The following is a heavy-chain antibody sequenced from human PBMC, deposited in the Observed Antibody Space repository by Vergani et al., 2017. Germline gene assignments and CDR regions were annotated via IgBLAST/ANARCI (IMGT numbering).Heavy chain of an antibody. Sequence: EVQLVESGGGLVQPGGSLKLSCAASGFTFSGSAMHWVRQASGKGLEWVGRIRSKANSYATAYAASVKGRFTISRDDSKNTAYLQMNSLRAEDTAVYYCAREGQPYCSSTSCYPKPFDYWGQGTLVTVSS. CDR3: AREGQPYCSSTSCYPKPFDY. CDR2: IRSKANSYAT. V-gene: IGHV3-73*01. CDR1: GFTFSGSA. D-gene: IGHD2-2*01. J-gene: IGHJ4*02.